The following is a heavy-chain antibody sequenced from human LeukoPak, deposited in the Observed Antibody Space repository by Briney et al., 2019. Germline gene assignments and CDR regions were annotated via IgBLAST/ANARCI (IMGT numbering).Heavy chain of an antibody. J-gene: IGHJ4*02. CDR3: ARDLEDNYSNYGY. CDR2: VNPNSGGT. Sequence: ASVKVSCKASGYTFTCYYMHWVRQAPGQGLEWMGRVNPNSGGTNYAQKFQGRVTMTRDTSISTAYMELSRLRSDDTAVYYCARDLEDNYSNYGYWGQGTLVTVSS. V-gene: IGHV1-2*06. D-gene: IGHD4-11*01. CDR1: GYTFTCYY.